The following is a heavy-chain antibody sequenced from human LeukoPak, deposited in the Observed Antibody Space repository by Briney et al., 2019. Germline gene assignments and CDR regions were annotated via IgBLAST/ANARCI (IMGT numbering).Heavy chain of an antibody. V-gene: IGHV4-4*07. CDR1: GGSISSYY. CDR2: IYTSVGT. Sequence: PSETLSLTCTVSGGSISSYYWSWIRQPAGKGLEWIGRIYTSVGTNYNPSLKSRVTMSVDTSKNQFSLKLSSVTAADTAVYYCAGSYYDFWSGYHTYYYYYMDVWGKGTTVTVSS. J-gene: IGHJ6*03. D-gene: IGHD3-3*01. CDR3: AGSYYDFWSGYHTYYYYYMDV.